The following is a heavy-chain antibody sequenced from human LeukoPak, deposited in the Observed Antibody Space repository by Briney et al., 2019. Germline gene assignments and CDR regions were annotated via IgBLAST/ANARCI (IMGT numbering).Heavy chain of an antibody. CDR2: MNPNSGNT. J-gene: IGHJ4*02. CDR1: GYTFTSYD. D-gene: IGHD4-11*01. Sequence: ASVKVSCKASGYTFTSYDINWARQTTGQGLEWTGWMNPNSGNTGYAQKFQGRVTITRNTSISTAYMELSSLRSEDTAVYYCARDVRVTYYFDYWGQGTLVTVSS. CDR3: ARDVRVTYYFDY. V-gene: IGHV1-8*03.